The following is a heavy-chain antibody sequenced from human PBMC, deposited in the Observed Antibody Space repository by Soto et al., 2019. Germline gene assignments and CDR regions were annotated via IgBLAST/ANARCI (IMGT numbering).Heavy chain of an antibody. CDR2: IYHSGAT. CDR1: GASISSTNW. D-gene: IGHD2-15*01. Sequence: QVQLQASGPGLVKPSGTLSLTCAVSGASISSTNWWSWVRQAPGEGPEWIGEIYHSGATNYNPSLKSRVIISMDTSKNQLSLRLDSVTAADTAVYFCARHIAVPTTRGFDYWGQGTLVTVSS. V-gene: IGHV4-4*02. CDR3: ARHIAVPTTRGFDY. J-gene: IGHJ4*02.